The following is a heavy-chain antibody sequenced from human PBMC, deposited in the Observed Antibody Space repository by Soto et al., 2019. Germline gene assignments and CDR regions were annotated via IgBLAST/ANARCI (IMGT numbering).Heavy chain of an antibody. CDR2: IKEDGSEK. CDR3: ARADYYGDPGSY. J-gene: IGHJ4*02. CDR1: GFTFSTSW. D-gene: IGHD3-10*01. V-gene: IGHV3-7*01. Sequence: LRLSCAASGFTFSTSWMSWVRQAPGKGLEWVVNIKEDGSEKYYVDSVKGRFTISRDHAKNSLYLQMNSLGADDTAVYYCARADYYGDPGSYWGQGTLVTVSS.